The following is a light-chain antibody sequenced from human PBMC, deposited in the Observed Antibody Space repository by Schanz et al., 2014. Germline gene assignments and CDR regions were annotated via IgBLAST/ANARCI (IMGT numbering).Light chain of an antibody. V-gene: IGKV3-20*01. J-gene: IGKJ1*01. CDR3: QHYGSSLWT. CDR1: QSVSSN. CDR2: GAS. Sequence: DIVLTQSPATLSLSPGERATLSCRASQSVSSNLAWYQQKPGQAPRLLIYGASTRATGIPARFSGSGSGTEFTLTISRLEPEDFAVYYCQHYGSSLWTFGQGTKVEIQ.